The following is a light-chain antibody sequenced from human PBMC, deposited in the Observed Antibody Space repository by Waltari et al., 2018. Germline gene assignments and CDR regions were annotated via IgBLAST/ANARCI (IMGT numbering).Light chain of an antibody. V-gene: IGLV2-23*02. CDR2: EVS. J-gene: IGLJ2*01. CDR3: CSYASSGTGV. Sequence: QSALTQPASVSGSPGQPITISCTGTSSDVGSYNLVTWYQQYPGKAPKLMIYEVSKRPSGVSNRFSGSKSGNTASLTISGLQAEDEADYYCCSYASSGTGVFGGGTKVTVL. CDR1: SSDVGSYNL.